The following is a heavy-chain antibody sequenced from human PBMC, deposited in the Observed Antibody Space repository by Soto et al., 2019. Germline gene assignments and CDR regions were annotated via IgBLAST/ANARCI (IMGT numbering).Heavy chain of an antibody. Sequence: GGSLRLSCAASGFPFGENAMSWVRQAPGKGLEWVSGISDSGATTYYADSVRGRFTISRDNSKNTLYLQMNSLRAEDTAVYYCAKVLLTYTSGWYHPHFDYWGQGTLVTVSS. CDR2: ISDSGATT. V-gene: IGHV3-23*01. CDR1: GFPFGENA. D-gene: IGHD6-19*01. J-gene: IGHJ4*02. CDR3: AKVLLTYTSGWYHPHFDY.